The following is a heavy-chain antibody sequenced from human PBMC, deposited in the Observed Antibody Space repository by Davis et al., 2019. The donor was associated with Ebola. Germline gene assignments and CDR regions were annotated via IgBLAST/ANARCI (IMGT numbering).Heavy chain of an antibody. D-gene: IGHD3-10*01. J-gene: IGHJ4*02. CDR2: IYHSGTT. CDR3: ASWYGSGSVSHFDY. V-gene: IGHV4-38-2*01. CDR1: GYSISSGYY. Sequence: SETLSLTCAVSGYSISSGYYWGWIRQPPGKGLEWIGSIYHSGTTYYNPSLKSRITISVDTSKNQFSLHLNFVTAADTAVYYCASWYGSGSVSHFDYWGQGTLVTVSS.